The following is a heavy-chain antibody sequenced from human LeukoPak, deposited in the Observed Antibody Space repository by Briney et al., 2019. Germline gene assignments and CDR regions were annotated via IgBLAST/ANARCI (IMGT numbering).Heavy chain of an antibody. D-gene: IGHD1-7*01. Sequence: SQTLSLTCAISGDSVPGSGVGWHWIRQSPSRGPEWLGKIYYWSKWYYDYAISVKSRIAINPDTSKNQFSLQLDSVTPDDTAVYHCARSKNYAFDYWGPGALVTVSS. V-gene: IGHV6-1*01. CDR1: GDSVPGSGVG. J-gene: IGHJ4*02. CDR2: IYYWSKWYY. CDR3: ARSKNYAFDY.